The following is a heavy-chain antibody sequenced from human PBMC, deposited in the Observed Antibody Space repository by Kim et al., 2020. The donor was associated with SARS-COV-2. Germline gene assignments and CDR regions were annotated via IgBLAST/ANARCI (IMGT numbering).Heavy chain of an antibody. Sequence: SETLSLTCTVSGGSISSYYWSWIRQPPGKGLEWIGYIYYSGSTNYNPSLKSRVTISVDTSKNQFSLKLSSVTAADTAVYYCARAIEGYSHSLYIDYWAHRTRDTVPS. V-gene: IGHV4-59*01. D-gene: IGHD6-13*01. J-gene: IGHJ4*01. CDR2: IYYSGST. CDR3: ARAIEGYSHSLYIDY. CDR1: GGSISSYY.